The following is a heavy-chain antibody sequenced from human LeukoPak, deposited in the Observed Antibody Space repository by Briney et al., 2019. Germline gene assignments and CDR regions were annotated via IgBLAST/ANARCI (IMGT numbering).Heavy chain of an antibody. D-gene: IGHD3-3*01. Sequence: SETLSLTCTVSGGSISSGGYYWSWIRQHPGKGLEWVGYIYYSGSTYYNPSLKSRVTISVDTSKNHFSLKLSSVTAADTAVYYCVRAANDFWSGYYDAFDIWGQGTMVTVSS. CDR2: IYYSGST. J-gene: IGHJ3*02. V-gene: IGHV4-31*03. CDR3: VRAANDFWSGYYDAFDI. CDR1: GGSISSGGYY.